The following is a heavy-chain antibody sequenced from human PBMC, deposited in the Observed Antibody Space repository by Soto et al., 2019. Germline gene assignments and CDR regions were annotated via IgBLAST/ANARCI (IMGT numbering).Heavy chain of an antibody. CDR1: GFTFSSYA. D-gene: IGHD3-10*01. Sequence: EVQLLESGGGLVQPGGSLRLSCAASGFTFSSYALSWVRQAPGKGLEWVSALSGTGDSADYANSVKGRFTISRDDSKTTLYLVMSSLRVEDTAIYYCARDNGNYGSGSFAHWGKGTLVTVSS. CDR2: LSGTGDSA. V-gene: IGHV3-23*01. J-gene: IGHJ4*02. CDR3: ARDNGNYGSGSFAH.